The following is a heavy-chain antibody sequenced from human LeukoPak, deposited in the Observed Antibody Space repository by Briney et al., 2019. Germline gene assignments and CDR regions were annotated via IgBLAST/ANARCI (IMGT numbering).Heavy chain of an antibody. CDR3: ARVNYCGDGCYHFPCDY. J-gene: IGHJ4*02. Sequence: GGSLRLSCAASGFTFGKYGMRWVRQAPGKGLEWVAGICYDGSNTCYADSVKGRFTISRDNAKNPLYLQMNSLRAEDTALYYCARVNYCGDGCYHFPCDYWGQGTLVTVSS. V-gene: IGHV3-33*01. CDR2: ICYDGSNT. CDR1: GFTFGKYG. D-gene: IGHD2-21*02.